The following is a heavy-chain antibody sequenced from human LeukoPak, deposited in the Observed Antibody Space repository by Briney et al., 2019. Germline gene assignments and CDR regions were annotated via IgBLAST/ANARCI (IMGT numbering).Heavy chain of an antibody. CDR2: ISGSGGST. Sequence: GGSLRLSCAASGFTFSSYSMNWVRQAPGKGLEWVSAISGSGGSTYYADSVKGRFTISRDNSKNTLYLQMNSLRAEDTAVYYCAKVSSWITYYFDYWGQGTLVTVSS. D-gene: IGHD6-13*01. CDR1: GFTFSSYS. V-gene: IGHV3-23*01. J-gene: IGHJ4*02. CDR3: AKVSSWITYYFDY.